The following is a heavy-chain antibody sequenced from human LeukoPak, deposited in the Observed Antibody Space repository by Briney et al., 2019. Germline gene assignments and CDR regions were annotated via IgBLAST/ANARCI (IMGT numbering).Heavy chain of an antibody. CDR3: ARAYYSDSSGHFDY. Sequence: GGSLRLSCAASGFTFSSYGMHWVRQAPGKGLEWVAVIWYDGSNKYYADSVKGRFTISRDNSKNTLYLQMNSLRAEDTAVYYCARAYYSDSSGHFDYWGQGTLVTVSS. D-gene: IGHD3-22*01. CDR1: GFTFSSYG. V-gene: IGHV3-33*01. CDR2: IWYDGSNK. J-gene: IGHJ4*02.